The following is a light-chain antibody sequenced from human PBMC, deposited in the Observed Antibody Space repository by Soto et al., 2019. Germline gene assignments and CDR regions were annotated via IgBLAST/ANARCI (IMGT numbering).Light chain of an antibody. V-gene: IGKV3-15*01. Sequence: EIVMTQSPAILSVSPGERVTFSCRASQSVSNNLAWYQQKPGQAPRLLIYGASTGATGIPARFSGSGSGTEFTLTISSLQSEDFAVYYCQQYNNWPRAFGQGTKVEIK. CDR1: QSVSNN. CDR3: QQYNNWPRA. J-gene: IGKJ1*01. CDR2: GAS.